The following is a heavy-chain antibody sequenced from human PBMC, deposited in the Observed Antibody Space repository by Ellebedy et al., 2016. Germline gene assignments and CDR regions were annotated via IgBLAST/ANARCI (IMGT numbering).Heavy chain of an antibody. CDR2: ISYDGSNK. D-gene: IGHD6-13*01. V-gene: IGHV3-30-3*01. CDR1: GFTFSSYA. CDR3: ARDPQQLVVPGYYYYYGMDV. J-gene: IGHJ6*02. Sequence: GGSLRLSXAASGFTFSSYAMHWVRQAPGKGLEWVAVISYDGSNKYYADSVKGRFTISRDNSKNTLYLQMNSLRAEDTAVYYCARDPQQLVVPGYYYYYGMDVWGQGTTVTVSS.